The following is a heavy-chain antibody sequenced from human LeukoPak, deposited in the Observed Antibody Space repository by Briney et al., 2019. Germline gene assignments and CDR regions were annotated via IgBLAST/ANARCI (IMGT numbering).Heavy chain of an antibody. V-gene: IGHV4-4*09. J-gene: IGHJ6*03. CDR2: IYTSGRT. Sequence: PSETLSLTCTVSGGSISSYYWSWIRQPPGKGLEWIGYIYTSGRTNYNPSLKSRVTISVDTSKNQFSLKRSSVTAADTAVYYCARQDQDYYYYMDVWGKGTTVTVSS. CDR1: GGSISSYY. CDR3: ARQDQDYYYYMDV.